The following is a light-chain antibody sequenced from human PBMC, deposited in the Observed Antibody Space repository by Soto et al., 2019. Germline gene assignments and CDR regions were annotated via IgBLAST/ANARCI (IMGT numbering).Light chain of an antibody. CDR1: QSVSSVY. Sequence: EIVLTQSPGTLSLSPGERATLSCRASQSVSSVYLAWYQHKPGQPPTLLIYAASSRVTGIPDRFSGSGSGTDFTLTISRLEPEDFAVYYCQQYSSSSTWTFGQGTKVEIK. V-gene: IGKV3-20*01. CDR2: AAS. J-gene: IGKJ1*01. CDR3: QQYSSSSTWT.